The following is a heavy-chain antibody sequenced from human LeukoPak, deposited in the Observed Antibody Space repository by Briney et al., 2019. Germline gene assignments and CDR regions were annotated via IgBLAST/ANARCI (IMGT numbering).Heavy chain of an antibody. V-gene: IGHV3-23*01. J-gene: IGHJ4*02. CDR1: GFTFTTYA. D-gene: IGHD3-10*01. CDR2: ISLGGVTT. CDR3: AKRVYGYIDY. Sequence: PGGSLRLSCAASGFTFTTYAMTWVRQAPGKGLEWVSTISLGGVTTNYADSVKGRFTVSRENSKHTLYLQMTSLRAEDTAVYYCAKRVYGYIDYWGQGTLVTVYS.